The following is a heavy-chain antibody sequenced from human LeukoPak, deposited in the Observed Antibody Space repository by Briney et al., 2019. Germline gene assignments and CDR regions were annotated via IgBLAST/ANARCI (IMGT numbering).Heavy chain of an antibody. J-gene: IGHJ4*02. D-gene: IGHD1-26*01. CDR1: GFTVSNYW. CDR2: ISGSGGST. Sequence: GGSLRLSCAASGFTVSNYWMHWVRQAPGKGLVWVSAISGSGGSTYYADSVKGRFTLSRDNYKNTMYLQMNSLRAEDTAVYYCAKDRWELLFGYWGQGNLVTVSS. V-gene: IGHV3-23*01. CDR3: AKDRWELLFGY.